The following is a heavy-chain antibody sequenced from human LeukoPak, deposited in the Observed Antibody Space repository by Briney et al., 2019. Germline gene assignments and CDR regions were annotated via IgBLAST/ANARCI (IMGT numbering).Heavy chain of an antibody. Sequence: GGSLRLSCAASGFTFSTYAMHWVRQAPGKGLEWVAVISYDGSNKYYADSVKGRFTISRDNSKNTLYLQMNSLRAEDTAVYYCAKGDGSALDYWGQGTLVTVSS. D-gene: IGHD2-15*01. CDR3: AKGDGSALDY. CDR2: ISYDGSNK. J-gene: IGHJ4*02. V-gene: IGHV3-30*04. CDR1: GFTFSTYA.